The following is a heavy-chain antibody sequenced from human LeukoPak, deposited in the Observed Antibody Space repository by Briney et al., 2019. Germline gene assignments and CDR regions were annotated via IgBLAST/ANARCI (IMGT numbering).Heavy chain of an antibody. V-gene: IGHV4-39*01. CDR3: AAHQAGTMYAS. CDR1: GDFISSSPYY. Sequence: SETLSLTCTVSGDFISSSPYYWVWIRQPPGKGLEWIGTIYKDGIVYYTPSLKGRVTVSVDRSKNQVSLKLSSVTAADTAVYICAAHQAGTMYASWGQGTLVTVSS. J-gene: IGHJ4*02. D-gene: IGHD1-7*01. CDR2: IYKDGIV.